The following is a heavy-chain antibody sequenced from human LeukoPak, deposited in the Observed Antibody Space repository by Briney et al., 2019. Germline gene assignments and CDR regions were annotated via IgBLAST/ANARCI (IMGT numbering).Heavy chain of an antibody. CDR3: ARVVRDNNFYYYYYMDV. D-gene: IGHD1-1*01. V-gene: IGHV4-59*11. CDR2: IYCNGTT. CDR1: GGSISSHY. Sequence: SETLSLTCTVSGGSISSHYWSWIRQPPGKGLEWIGYIYCNGTTSYNPSLTSRVTISVDTSKNQFSLNVRSVTAADTAMYYCARVVRDNNFYYYYYMDVWGKGTTVTVSS. J-gene: IGHJ6*03.